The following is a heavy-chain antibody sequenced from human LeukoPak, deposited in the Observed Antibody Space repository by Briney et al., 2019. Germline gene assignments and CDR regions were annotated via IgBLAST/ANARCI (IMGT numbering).Heavy chain of an antibody. CDR2: INSSGGST. V-gene: IGHV1-46*01. Sequence: ASVKVSCQASGSTFPSYYMHWVRQAPGQGLEWMGIINSSGGSTSYAQKFQCRVTMTRDMSTSTVYMELSSLRSEDTAVYYCARDRDYYYMDVWGKGTTVTVSS. CDR1: GSTFPSYY. CDR3: ARDRDYYYMDV. J-gene: IGHJ6*03.